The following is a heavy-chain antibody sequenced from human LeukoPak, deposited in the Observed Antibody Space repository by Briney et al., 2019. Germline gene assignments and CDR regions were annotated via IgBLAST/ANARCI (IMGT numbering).Heavy chain of an antibody. V-gene: IGHV4-30-4*01. CDR2: IYYSGST. CDR1: GGSFSSGDYY. J-gene: IGHJ6*02. CDR3: AATYGSVNYYYYYYGMDV. D-gene: IGHD3-10*01. Sequence: PSETLSLTCTVSGGSFSSGDYYWSWIRQPPGKGLEWIGYIYYSGSTHYSPSLKSRVTILVETSKNQFSLNLSSVTAADTAVYYCAATYGSVNYYYYYYGMDVWGQGTTVTVSS.